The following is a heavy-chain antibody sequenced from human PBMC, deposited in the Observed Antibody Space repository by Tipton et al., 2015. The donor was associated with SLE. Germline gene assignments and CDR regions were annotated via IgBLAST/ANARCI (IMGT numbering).Heavy chain of an antibody. CDR2: VYHSGST. D-gene: IGHD2-21*02. CDR3: ARLTVTPHWYFDL. Sequence: TLSLTCTVSGYSISSDYYWGWIRQPPGKGLEWIGSVYHSGSTYYNPSLKSRATISVDTSKNQFSLKLNSVTAADTAVYYCARLTVTPHWYFDLWGRGTPVTVSS. CDR1: GYSISSDYY. V-gene: IGHV4-38-2*02. J-gene: IGHJ2*01.